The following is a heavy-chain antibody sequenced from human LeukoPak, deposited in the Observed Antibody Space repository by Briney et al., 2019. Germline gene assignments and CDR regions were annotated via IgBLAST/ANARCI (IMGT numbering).Heavy chain of an antibody. J-gene: IGHJ6*03. CDR3: ATRLCSSSGCRAYSHFSLDI. Sequence: PGGSLRLSCAASGFTFSDYYMSWIRQAPGKGLECLANIKEDGSETYYADSVKGRFTISRDNPKNLLFLQINSLRVEDTAVYYCATRLCSSSGCRAYSHFSLDIWGRGTTVTVSS. CDR2: IKEDGSET. V-gene: IGHV3-7*01. CDR1: GFTFSDYY. D-gene: IGHD2-2*01.